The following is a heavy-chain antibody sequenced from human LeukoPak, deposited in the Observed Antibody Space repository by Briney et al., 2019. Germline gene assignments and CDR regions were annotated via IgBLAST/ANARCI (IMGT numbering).Heavy chain of an antibody. CDR1: GYNFTDYY. CDR2: INPNTGGT. V-gene: IGHV1-2*03. J-gene: IGHJ4*02. CDR3: ATDGGLDY. D-gene: IGHD3-16*01. Sequence: LEASVKVSCKASGYNFTDYYIHWVRQALGQGLEWMAWINPNTGGTNHAQKFQGRVTMARDTSISTVYMELSRLRFDDTAVYYCATDGGLDYWGQGTLVTVSS.